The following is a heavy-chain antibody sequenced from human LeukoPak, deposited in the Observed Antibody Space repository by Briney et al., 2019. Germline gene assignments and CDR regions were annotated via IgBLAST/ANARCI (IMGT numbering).Heavy chain of an antibody. Sequence: PGGSLRLSCAASGFTLSSYGMHWVRQAPGKGLEWVAVIWYDGSNKYYADSVKGRFTISRDNPKNTLYLQMNSLRAEDTAVYYCAGSIAVAGTIDYWGQGTLVTVSS. CDR3: AGSIAVAGTIDY. CDR2: IWYDGSNK. J-gene: IGHJ4*02. D-gene: IGHD6-19*01. V-gene: IGHV3-33*01. CDR1: GFTLSSYG.